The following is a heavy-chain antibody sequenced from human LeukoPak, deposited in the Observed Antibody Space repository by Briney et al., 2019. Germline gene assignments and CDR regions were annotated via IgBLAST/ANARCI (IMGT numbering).Heavy chain of an antibody. CDR1: GFSVSNNY. CDR3: ARVEYSYGPPYYYLYYMDV. CDR2: VYSGGNT. V-gene: IGHV3-53*01. J-gene: IGHJ6*03. D-gene: IGHD5-18*01. Sequence: GGSLRLSCAASGFSVSNNYMTWVRQAPGKGLEWVSVVYSGGNTYYADFVKGRFTISRDNSKNTLYLQMNSLTVEDTAVYYCARVEYSYGPPYYYLYYMDVWGKGTTVTVSS.